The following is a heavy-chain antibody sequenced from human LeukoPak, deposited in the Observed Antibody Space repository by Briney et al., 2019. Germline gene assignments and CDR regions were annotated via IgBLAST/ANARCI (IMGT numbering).Heavy chain of an antibody. J-gene: IGHJ4*02. CDR2: IYYSGST. D-gene: IGHD5-24*01. CDR1: GFSFSNYA. CDR3: ARRLDGYARRYFDY. V-gene: IGHV4-39*07. Sequence: PGGSLRLSCSASGFSFSNYATSWGRRPPGKGLWWIGSIYYSGSTYYNPSLKSRVTISVDTSKNQFSLKLSSVTAADTAVYYCARRLDGYARRYFDYWGQGTLVTVSS.